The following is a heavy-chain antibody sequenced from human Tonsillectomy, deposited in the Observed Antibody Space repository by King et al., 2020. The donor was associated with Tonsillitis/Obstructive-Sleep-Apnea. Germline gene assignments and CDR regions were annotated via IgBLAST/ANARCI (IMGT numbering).Heavy chain of an antibody. Sequence: VQLVESGGGLVKPGGSLRLSCAGSGFTFSSYSMNWVRQTPGKGLEWVSSISSGSDYIYYADSVKGRFTISRDNAESSLYLEMNSLRADDTAVYYCAGDRDGYFYMDVWGKGTTVTVSS. V-gene: IGHV3-21*01. CDR2: ISSGSDYI. J-gene: IGHJ6*03. CDR1: GFTFSSYS. CDR3: AGDRDGYFYMDV. D-gene: IGHD5-24*01.